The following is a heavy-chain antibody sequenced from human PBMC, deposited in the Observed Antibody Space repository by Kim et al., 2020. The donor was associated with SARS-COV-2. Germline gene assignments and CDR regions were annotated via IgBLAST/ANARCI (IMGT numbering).Heavy chain of an antibody. CDR2: IHSNGNI. V-gene: IGHV4-59*01. D-gene: IGHD3-10*01. Sequence: SETLSLTCTVPGGSISNSYWTWIRQPPGMGLEWIGYIHSNGNIDYNPSLKSRLTLSVDASKNQFSLRRRSWTAADTAAYYCANWRVVPGGGYHFGYWGQG. CDR3: ANWRVVPGGGYHFGY. CDR1: GGSISNSY. J-gene: IGHJ4*02.